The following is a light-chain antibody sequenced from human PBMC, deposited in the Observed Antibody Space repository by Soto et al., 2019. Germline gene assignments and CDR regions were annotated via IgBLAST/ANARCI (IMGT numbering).Light chain of an antibody. V-gene: IGKV3D-15*01. CDR1: QSVKSN. CDR3: QQANSFPPG. CDR2: DAS. Sequence: EIVMTQSPATLSVSPGERATLSCRASQSVKSNLAWYQQKPGQAPRLLIYDASNRATGIPARFSGSGSGTDFTLTISSLQPEDFATYYCQQANSFPPGFGQGTRLEIK. J-gene: IGKJ5*01.